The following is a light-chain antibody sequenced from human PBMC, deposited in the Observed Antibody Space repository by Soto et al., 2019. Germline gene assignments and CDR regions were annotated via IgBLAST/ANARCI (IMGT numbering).Light chain of an antibody. J-gene: IGKJ2*01. CDR1: QSVSSN. V-gene: IGKV3-15*01. CDR2: GAS. CDR3: QQYNNWPPEYT. Sequence: EIEMTQSPSTLSVSPGERVTLSCRASQSVSSNLAWYQQKPGQAPRLLIYGASTRATGIPARFSGSGSGTEFTLTISSLQSEDFAVYSCQQYNNWPPEYTFGQGTKLEIK.